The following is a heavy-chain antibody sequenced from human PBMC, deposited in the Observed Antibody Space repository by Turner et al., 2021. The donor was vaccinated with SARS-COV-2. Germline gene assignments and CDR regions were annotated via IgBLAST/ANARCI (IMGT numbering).Heavy chain of an antibody. CDR1: DDLMRYSSYF. D-gene: IGHD3-10*01. Sequence: LYLQEPCPAVAKTSESLYVTCTVCDDLMRYSSYFWGWFRQPPGKGLEWIASDDGSRRTDYKPSYKPSHQGRATLSKYTSTNGLSVKLRSVTAADTAVYFCALNTAMLEVVTGAFDFWGQGTMVTVSS. CDR2: DDGSRRT. V-gene: IGHV4-39*02. CDR3: ALNTAMLEVVTGAFDF. J-gene: IGHJ3*01.